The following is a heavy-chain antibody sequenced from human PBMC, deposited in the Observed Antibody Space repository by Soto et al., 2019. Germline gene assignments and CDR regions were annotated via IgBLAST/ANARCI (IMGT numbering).Heavy chain of an antibody. CDR3: ARVRQGCSANNCYFDP. CDR1: GGSVRAPDW. Sequence: SETLSLTCTLSGGSVRAPDWWNWVRQSPDKGLEWIAEVHISGHSNYNPSLRSRVSVSIDSSKNQFYLNLNSVTAADTAIYYCARVRQGCSANNCYFDPWGKGTKVTVSS. CDR2: VHISGHS. D-gene: IGHD2-15*01. V-gene: IGHV4-4*02. J-gene: IGHJ6*03.